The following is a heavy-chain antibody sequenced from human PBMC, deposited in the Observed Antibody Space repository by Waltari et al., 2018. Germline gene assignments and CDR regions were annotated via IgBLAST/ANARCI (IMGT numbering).Heavy chain of an antibody. CDR1: CGSISRYY. J-gene: IGHJ4*02. Sequence: QVQLQESGPGLVKPSETLSLTCTVPCGSISRYYWSWIRQPAGKGLEWIGRIYTSGSTNYNPSLKSRVTMSVDTSKNQFSLKLSSVTAADTAVYYCARGGSSWYRGGFDYWGQGTLVTVSS. CDR3: ARGGSSWYRGGFDY. CDR2: IYTSGST. D-gene: IGHD6-13*01. V-gene: IGHV4-4*07.